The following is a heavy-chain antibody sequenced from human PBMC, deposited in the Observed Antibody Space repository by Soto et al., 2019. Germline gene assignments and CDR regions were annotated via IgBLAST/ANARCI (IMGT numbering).Heavy chain of an antibody. V-gene: IGHV1-8*01. D-gene: IGHD3-10*01. J-gene: IGHJ6*02. CDR3: PPGSWCVEFGIFVYGRDV. CDR1: GYTLTSYD. CDR2: MNPNSGDR. Sequence: QVQLVQSGAEVKKPGASVKVSCKASGYTLTSYDINWVRQATGQGLEWMGWMNPNSGDRGYAQKYQGRVTMTGNTSIGTAESGLGSLSPDDTAVYYCPPGSWCVEFGIFVYGRDVWGHGAA.